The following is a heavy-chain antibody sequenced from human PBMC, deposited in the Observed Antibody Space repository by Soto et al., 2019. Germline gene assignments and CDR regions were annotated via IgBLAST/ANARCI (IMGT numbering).Heavy chain of an antibody. D-gene: IGHD5-18*01. Sequence: QVQLVQSGAEVKKPGSSVKVSCKASGGTFNTYAISWVRLAPGQGLEWMGGIIPILRMSTYAQKFQGRVTMTRDTSISTAYMEVTNVKSDDTAIYYCARDGNFVLRGYSFGFDFWGQGTRVTVSS. V-gene: IGHV1-69*10. CDR3: ARDGNFVLRGYSFGFDF. CDR1: GGTFNTYA. J-gene: IGHJ4*02. CDR2: IIPILRMS.